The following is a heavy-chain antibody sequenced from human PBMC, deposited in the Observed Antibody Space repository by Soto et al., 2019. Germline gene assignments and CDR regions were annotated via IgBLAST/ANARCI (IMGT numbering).Heavy chain of an antibody. Sequence: ASVKVSCKASGYTFTSYGISWVRQAPGQGLEWMGWISAYNGNTNYAQKLQGRVTMTTDTSTSTAYMELRSLRSDDTAVYYCARGILWFGELVWFDPWGQGTLVTVSS. J-gene: IGHJ5*02. CDR1: GYTFTSYG. D-gene: IGHD3-10*01. CDR3: ARGILWFGELVWFDP. V-gene: IGHV1-18*01. CDR2: ISAYNGNT.